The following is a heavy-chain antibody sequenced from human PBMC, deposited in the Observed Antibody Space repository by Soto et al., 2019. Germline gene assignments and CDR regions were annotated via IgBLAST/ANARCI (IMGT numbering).Heavy chain of an antibody. Sequence: NPSETLSLTCAVSGGSISGGGFSWNWIRQPPGKGLEWIGYILHAGGTQYNPSLKSRVSMSVDKSKNQFSLHLTSVTAADTAVYYCARLQFGEGFDYWGQGALVTVSS. J-gene: IGHJ4*02. CDR3: ARLQFGEGFDY. CDR1: GGSISGGGFS. CDR2: ILHAGGT. V-gene: IGHV4-30-2*01. D-gene: IGHD3-10*01.